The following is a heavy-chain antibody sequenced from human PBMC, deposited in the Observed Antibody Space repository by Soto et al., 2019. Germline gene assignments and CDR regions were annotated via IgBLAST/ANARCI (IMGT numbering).Heavy chain of an antibody. J-gene: IGHJ5*02. CDR3: ARDWYYYGSGSYPHWFDT. CDR1: GYTFTSYG. Sequence: GASVKVSCKASGYTFTSYGISWVRQAPGQGLEWMGWISAYNGNTNYAQKLQGRVTMTTDTSTSTAYMELRSLRSDDTAVYYCARDWYYYGSGSYPHWFDTWGQGTLVTVSS. D-gene: IGHD3-10*01. V-gene: IGHV1-18*01. CDR2: ISAYNGNT.